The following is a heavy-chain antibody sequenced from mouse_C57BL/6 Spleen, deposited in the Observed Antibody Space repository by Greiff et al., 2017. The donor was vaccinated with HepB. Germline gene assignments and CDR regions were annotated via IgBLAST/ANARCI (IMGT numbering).Heavy chain of an antibody. Sequence: VQLQQSGPELVKPGASVKISCKASGYAFSSSWMNWVKQRPGKGLEWIGRIYPGDGDTNYNGKFKGKATLTADKSSRTAYMQLSSLTSEDSAVYFCASSHITTAIPRDVWGTGTTVTVSS. D-gene: IGHD1-1*01. J-gene: IGHJ1*03. CDR1: GYAFSSSW. CDR3: ASSHITTAIPRDV. V-gene: IGHV1-82*01. CDR2: IYPGDGDT.